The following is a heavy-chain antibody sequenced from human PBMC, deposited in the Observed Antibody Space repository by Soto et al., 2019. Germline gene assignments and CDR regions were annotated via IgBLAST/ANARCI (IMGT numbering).Heavy chain of an antibody. CDR1: GFTFSTYC. CDR3: VRGTTAWRGMDY. D-gene: IGHD1-1*01. J-gene: IGHJ4*02. V-gene: IGHV3-74*01. CDR2: TCRYGREL. Sequence: PGGSLRLSCAASGFTFSTYCMHWVRHTPGTGLVWVSRTCRYGRELYYADSVKGRFTISRDDAKNTLYLQMDSLRVEDTGIHYCVRGTTAWRGMDYWGQGALVTVSS.